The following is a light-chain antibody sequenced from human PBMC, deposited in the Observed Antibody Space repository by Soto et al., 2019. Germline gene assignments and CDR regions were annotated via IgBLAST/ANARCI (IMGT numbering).Light chain of an antibody. CDR3: QHYNNLPRALT. V-gene: IGKV3-15*01. CDR1: QSISSN. CDR2: GAS. J-gene: IGKJ4*01. Sequence: EMVMTQSPATLSVSPGERATLSCRASQSISSNLAWYQQKPGQAPRLLIYGASTRATGIPARFSGSGSGTEFTLTITSLQSEDFAVYYCQHYNNLPRALTFGGGTKVEIK.